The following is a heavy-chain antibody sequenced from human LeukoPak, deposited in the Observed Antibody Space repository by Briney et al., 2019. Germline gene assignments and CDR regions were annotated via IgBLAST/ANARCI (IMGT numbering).Heavy chain of an antibody. CDR3: ATAIPYYGEDV. CDR2: ISGSGGST. CDR1: GFTFSSSA. Sequence: GGSLRLSCVASGFTFSSSAMSWVRQAPERGLEWVPLISGSGGSTNYADSVKGRFTISRDNSKNTLYLQMNSLTAEDTAVYFCATAIPYYGEDVWGQGTTVTVSS. J-gene: IGHJ6*02. V-gene: IGHV3-23*01. D-gene: IGHD3-3*01.